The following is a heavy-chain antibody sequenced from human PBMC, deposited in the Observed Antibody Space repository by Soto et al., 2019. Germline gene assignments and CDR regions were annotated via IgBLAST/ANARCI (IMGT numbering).Heavy chain of an antibody. CDR3: ARRSSGWYSNYYYYGMDV. D-gene: IGHD6-19*01. CDR1: GGSISSSSYY. J-gene: IGHJ6*02. CDR2: IYYSGST. Sequence: SETLSLTCTVSGGSISSSSYYWGWIRQPPGKGLEWIGSIYYSGSTYYNPSLKSRVTISVDTSKNQFSLKLSSVTAADTAVYYCARRSSGWYSNYYYYGMDVWGQGTTVTVSS. V-gene: IGHV4-39*01.